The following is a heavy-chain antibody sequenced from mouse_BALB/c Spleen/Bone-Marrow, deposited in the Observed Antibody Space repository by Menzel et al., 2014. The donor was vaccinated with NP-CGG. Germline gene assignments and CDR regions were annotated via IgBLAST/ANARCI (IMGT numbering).Heavy chain of an antibody. V-gene: IGHV12-1-1*01. Sequence: LAESGPAVIKPSQSLSLTCIASGFSFTTNSYCWHWIRQPPGKGLEWMGRICYEGSIYYSPSIKSRSTISSDTSLNKFFIQLNAVTNEDTAIFYCSRENREVRHEYAMDYWGQGASVTVSS. CDR3: SRENREVRHEYAMDY. J-gene: IGHJ4*01. CDR2: ICYEGSI. D-gene: IGHD2-14*01. CDR1: GFSFTTNSYC.